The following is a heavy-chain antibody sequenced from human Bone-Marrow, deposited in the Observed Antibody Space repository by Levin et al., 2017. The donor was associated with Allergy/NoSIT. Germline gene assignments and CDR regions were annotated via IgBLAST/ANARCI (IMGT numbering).Heavy chain of an antibody. CDR2: IYYTGST. Sequence: PSETLSLTCSVSGGSISNTPYYWGWIRQPPGKGLEWIASIYYTGSTYYNPSLKSPVTISVDTSKNQFSLKVSSVTAADTAVYYCARHRAPDLGDYTGALDYWGQGTLVTVSS. J-gene: IGHJ4*02. V-gene: IGHV4-39*01. D-gene: IGHD4-17*01. CDR1: GGSISNTPYY. CDR3: ARHRAPDLGDYTGALDY.